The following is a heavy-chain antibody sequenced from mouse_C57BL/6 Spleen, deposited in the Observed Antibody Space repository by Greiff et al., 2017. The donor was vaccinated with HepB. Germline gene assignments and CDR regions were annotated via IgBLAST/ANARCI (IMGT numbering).Heavy chain of an antibody. V-gene: IGHV1-55*01. CDR1: GYTFTSYW. CDR3: ARCRLYYGSSYDYAMDY. J-gene: IGHJ4*01. Sequence: VQLQQPGAELVKPGASVKMSCKASGYTFTSYWITWVKQRPGQGLEWIGDIYPGSGSTNYNEKFKSKATLTVDTSSSTAYMQLSSLTSEDSAVYYCARCRLYYGSSYDYAMDYWGQGTSVTVSS. D-gene: IGHD1-1*01. CDR2: IYPGSGST.